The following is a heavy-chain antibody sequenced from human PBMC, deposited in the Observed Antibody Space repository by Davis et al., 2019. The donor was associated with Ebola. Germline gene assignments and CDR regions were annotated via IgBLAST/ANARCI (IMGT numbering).Heavy chain of an antibody. J-gene: IGHJ4*02. Sequence: SVKVSCKASGGTFSIYTISWVRQAPGQGLEWMGGIIPIFGSTNYAQRFQGRVTITADESTSTAYMELSSLRAEDTAVYYCAKERGSSWSPGALYDYWGQGTLVTVSS. CDR2: IIPIFGST. CDR3: AKERGSSWSPGALYDY. CDR1: GGTFSIYT. D-gene: IGHD6-13*01. V-gene: IGHV1-69*13.